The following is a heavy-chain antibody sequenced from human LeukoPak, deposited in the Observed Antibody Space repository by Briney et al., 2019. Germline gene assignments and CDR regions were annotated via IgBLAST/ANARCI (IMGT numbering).Heavy chain of an antibody. CDR3: ARHGRPIGHRSSTSCLYFDY. V-gene: IGHV4-38-2*01. CDR2: IYHSGST. CDR1: GYSISSGYY. J-gene: IGHJ4*02. Sequence: PSETLSLTCAVSGYSISSGYYWGWIRQPPGKGLEWIGSIYHSGSTYYNPSLKSRVTISVDTSKNQFSLKLSSVTAADTAVYYCARHGRPIGHRSSTSCLYFDYWGQGTLVTVSS. D-gene: IGHD2-2*01.